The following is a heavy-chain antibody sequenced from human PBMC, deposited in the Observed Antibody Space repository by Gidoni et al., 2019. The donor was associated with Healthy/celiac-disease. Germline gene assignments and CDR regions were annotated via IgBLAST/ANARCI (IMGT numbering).Heavy chain of an antibody. V-gene: IGHV4-34*01. J-gene: IGHJ5*02. D-gene: IGHD3-10*02. CDR2: INHSGST. CDR1: GGSFSGYY. Sequence: QVQLQQWGAGLLKPSATLSLPCAVYGGSFSGYYWSWIRQPPGKGLEWIGEINHSGSTNYNPSLKSRVTISVDTSKNQFSLKLSSVTAADTAVYYCARALSEAAMFGRWFDPWGQGTLVTVSS. CDR3: ARALSEAAMFGRWFDP.